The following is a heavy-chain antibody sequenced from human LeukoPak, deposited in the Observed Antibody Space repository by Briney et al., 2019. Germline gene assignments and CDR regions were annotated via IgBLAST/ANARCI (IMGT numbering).Heavy chain of an antibody. J-gene: IGHJ4*02. CDR1: GFTFSSYA. CDR3: AKDGAGYNYGIDY. D-gene: IGHD5-18*01. V-gene: IGHV3-9*01. CDR2: ISWSSGII. Sequence: GGSLRLSCAASGFTFSSYAMSWVRQAPGKGLEWVSGISWSSGIIGYTDSVKGRFTISRDNAKNSLYLQMNSLRSEDTALYYCAKDGAGYNYGIDYWGQGTLVTVSS.